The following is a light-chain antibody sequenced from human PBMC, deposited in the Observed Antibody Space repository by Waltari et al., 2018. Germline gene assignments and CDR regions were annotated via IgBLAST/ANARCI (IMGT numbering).Light chain of an antibody. CDR3: QQYDNYWT. V-gene: IGKV1-5*03. Sequence: DIQMTQSPSTLSASVGDRVTITCRASQSITNWLAWYQQNPGKAPNLLIYKASNLESGVPSRFSGSGSGTEFTLTISSLQPDDFATYYCQQYDNYWTFGQGTKVEIK. CDR1: QSITNW. CDR2: KAS. J-gene: IGKJ1*01.